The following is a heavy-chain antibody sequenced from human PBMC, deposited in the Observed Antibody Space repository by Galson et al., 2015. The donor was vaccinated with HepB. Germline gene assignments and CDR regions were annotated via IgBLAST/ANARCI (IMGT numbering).Heavy chain of an antibody. J-gene: IGHJ4*02. CDR3: AKDREFCGGDCSRVFDY. V-gene: IGHV3-30*18. CDR2: ISYDGSNK. CDR1: GFTFSAYG. D-gene: IGHD2-21*02. Sequence: SLRLSCAVSGFTFSAYGMHWIRQAPGKGLEWVAAISYDGSNKYYGDSVKGRFTISRDNSKNTLYLQMNSLRAEDTAVYYCAKDREFCGGDCSRVFDYWGQGTLVTVSS.